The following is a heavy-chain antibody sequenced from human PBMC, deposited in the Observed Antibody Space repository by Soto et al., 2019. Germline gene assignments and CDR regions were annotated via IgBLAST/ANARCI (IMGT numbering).Heavy chain of an antibody. Sequence: QVQLVQSGAEVKKPGASVKVSCKTSGDTFSRSTISWVRQAPGQGLEWMGWISAYSGNVKYAWKFQDRVTMTTDTSTSTDYVELRSLRFDDTAVYYCAIANYGDDDYWGQGTLVTVSS. CDR2: ISAYSGNV. CDR3: AIANYGDDDY. V-gene: IGHV1-18*01. CDR1: GDTFSRST. J-gene: IGHJ4*02. D-gene: IGHD4-17*01.